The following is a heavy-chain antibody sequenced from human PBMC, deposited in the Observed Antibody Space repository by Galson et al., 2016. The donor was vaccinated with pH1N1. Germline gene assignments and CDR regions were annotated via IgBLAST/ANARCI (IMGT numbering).Heavy chain of an antibody. D-gene: IGHD4-17*01. CDR3: ALDTVPNGADH. CDR1: GFLVTDRF. CDR2: IYPGGGT. J-gene: IGHJ5*02. V-gene: IGHV3-53*01. Sequence: SLRLSCAASGFLVTDRFMSWVRQAPGKRLEWVSIIYPGGGTYHADFVEGRFTISRDTSKNMLFLHMNTLRAEDTALYYCALDTVPNGADHWGQGTLVTVSS.